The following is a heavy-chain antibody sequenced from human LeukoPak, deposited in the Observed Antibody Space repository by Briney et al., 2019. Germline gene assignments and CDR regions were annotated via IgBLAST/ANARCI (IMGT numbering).Heavy chain of an antibody. V-gene: IGHV4-4*09. J-gene: IGHJ6*03. CDR3: ARLERRSSSWYDYYYYYYMDV. CDR2: IYTSGST. D-gene: IGHD6-13*01. CDR1: GGSISSYY. Sequence: PSETLSLTCTVSGGSISSYYWSWIRQPPGKGLEWIGYIYTSGSTNYNPSLKSRVTISVDTSKNQFSLKLSSVTAADTAVYYCARLERRSSSWYDYYYYYYMDVWGKGTTVTVSS.